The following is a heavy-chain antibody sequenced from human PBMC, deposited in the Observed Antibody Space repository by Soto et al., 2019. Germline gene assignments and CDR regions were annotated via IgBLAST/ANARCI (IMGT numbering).Heavy chain of an antibody. Sequence: QVQLVESGGGVVQPGRSLRLSCAASGFTFSSYGMHWVRQAPGKGLEWVAVISYDGSNKYYADSVKGRFTISRDNSKNTLYLQMNSLRAEDTAVYYCAKVGAHTAMVTRGNYWGQGTLVTVSS. D-gene: IGHD5-18*01. CDR2: ISYDGSNK. V-gene: IGHV3-30*18. CDR3: AKVGAHTAMVTRGNY. CDR1: GFTFSSYG. J-gene: IGHJ4*02.